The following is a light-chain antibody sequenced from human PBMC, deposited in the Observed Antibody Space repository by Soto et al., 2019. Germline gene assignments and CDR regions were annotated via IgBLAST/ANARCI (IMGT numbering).Light chain of an antibody. CDR3: QQLNSYPRH. V-gene: IGKV1-9*01. CDR2: AAS. CDR1: QDISDY. Sequence: DIQLTQSPSFLSAYVGDRVTITCRASQDISDYLAWYQQRPGKAPKLLIYAASTLQSEFPSRFSGSGSCTEFTLTISSRQPEDLSTYSCQQLNSYPRHFGGGTKVESK. J-gene: IGKJ4*01.